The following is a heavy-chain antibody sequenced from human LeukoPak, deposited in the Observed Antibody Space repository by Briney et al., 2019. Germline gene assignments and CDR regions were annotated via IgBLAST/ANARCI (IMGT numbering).Heavy chain of an antibody. J-gene: IGHJ6*04. D-gene: IGHD3-16*01. Sequence: GGSLWLSCAASGFTFSSYAMSWVRQAPGKGLEWVGRVRSKSDAGTMDYAAHVEGRFTISRDDSENMVYLDMNSLKTEDTAVYYCGGRRVWGNGTVVTVSS. CDR3: GGRRV. CDR2: VRSKSDAGTM. CDR1: GFTFSSYA. V-gene: IGHV3-15*01.